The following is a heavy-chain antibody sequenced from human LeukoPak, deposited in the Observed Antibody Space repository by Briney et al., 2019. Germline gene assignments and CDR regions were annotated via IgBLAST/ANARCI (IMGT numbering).Heavy chain of an antibody. J-gene: IGHJ3*02. Sequence: GGSLRLSCAASGFTFSSYGMHWVRQAPGKGLEWVAVIWYGGSNKYYADSVKGRFTISRDNSKNTLYLQMNSLRAEDTAVYYCAKEVAEGSSWYGAFDIWGQGTMVTVSS. CDR2: IWYGGSNK. CDR3: AKEVAEGSSWYGAFDI. D-gene: IGHD6-13*01. V-gene: IGHV3-30*02. CDR1: GFTFSSYG.